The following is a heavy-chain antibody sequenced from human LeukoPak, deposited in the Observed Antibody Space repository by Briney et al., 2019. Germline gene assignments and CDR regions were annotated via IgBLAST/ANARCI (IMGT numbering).Heavy chain of an antibody. CDR3: ARALLVTTSGYFYYYMDV. CDR1: GGPISSFY. Sequence: SETLSPTCDVSGGPISSFYWTWIRQPVGKGLEWIGRIYSSGSSNYNPSLKSRVTMSVDMSKNQFSLKLSSVTAADTAVYYCARALLVTTSGYFYYYMDVWGKGTTVSVSS. V-gene: IGHV4-4*07. CDR2: IYSSGSS. J-gene: IGHJ6*03. D-gene: IGHD2-8*02.